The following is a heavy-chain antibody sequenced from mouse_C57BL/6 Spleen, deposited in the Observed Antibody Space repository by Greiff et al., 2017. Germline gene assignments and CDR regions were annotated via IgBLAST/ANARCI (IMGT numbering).Heavy chain of an antibody. V-gene: IGHV5-9-1*02. D-gene: IGHD1-1*01. CDR3: TRAGYGSSLFAY. CDR1: GFTFSSYA. J-gene: IGHJ3*01. CDR2: ISSGGDYI. Sequence: EVQLQESGEGLVKPGGSLKLSCAASGFTFSSYAMSWVRQTPEKRLEWVAYISSGGDYIYYADTVKGRFTISRDNARNTLYLQMSSLKSEDTAMYYCTRAGYGSSLFAYWGQGTLVTVSA.